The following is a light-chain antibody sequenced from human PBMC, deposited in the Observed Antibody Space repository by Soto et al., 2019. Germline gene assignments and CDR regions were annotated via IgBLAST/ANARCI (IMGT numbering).Light chain of an antibody. CDR1: SSDVGGYNY. J-gene: IGLJ1*01. CDR3: SSYTSSSSV. V-gene: IGLV2-14*01. Sequence: QCALTQPASVSGSPGQSITISCTGTSSDVGGYNYVSWYQQHPGKAPKLMIYDVSNRPSGVSNRFSGSKSGNTASLTISGLQAEDEADYYCSSYTSSSSVFGTGTQLTVL. CDR2: DVS.